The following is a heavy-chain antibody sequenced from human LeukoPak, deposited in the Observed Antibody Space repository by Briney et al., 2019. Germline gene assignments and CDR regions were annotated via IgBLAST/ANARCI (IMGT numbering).Heavy chain of an antibody. D-gene: IGHD4-11*01. CDR3: ARGFYSPHY. CDR2: IYYSGRT. J-gene: IGHJ4*02. V-gene: IGHV4-59*01. CDR1: GGSISSDY. Sequence: SETLSLTCTVSGGSISSDYWSWIRQPPGKGLEWIGYIYYSGRTYYNPSLKSRITISVDTSKNQFSLKLSSVTAADTAVYYCARGFYSPHYWGQGTLASVSS.